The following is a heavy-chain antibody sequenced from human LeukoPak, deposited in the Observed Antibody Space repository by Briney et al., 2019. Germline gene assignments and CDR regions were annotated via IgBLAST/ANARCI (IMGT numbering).Heavy chain of an antibody. D-gene: IGHD3-16*02. CDR1: GYTFTSYY. J-gene: IGHJ4*02. Sequence: ASVKVSCKASGYTFTSYYMHWVRQAPGQGLEWMGIINPSGGSTSYAQKFQGRVTMTEDTSTDTAYMELSSLRSEDTAVYYCATSDVWGSYRYPFDYWGQGTLVTVSS. V-gene: IGHV1-46*01. CDR2: INPSGGST. CDR3: ATSDVWGSYRYPFDY.